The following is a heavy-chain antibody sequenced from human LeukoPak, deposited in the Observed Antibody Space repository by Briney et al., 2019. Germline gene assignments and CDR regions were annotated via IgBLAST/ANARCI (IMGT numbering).Heavy chain of an antibody. V-gene: IGHV3-15*01. CDR2: IKSKTDGGTT. CDR1: GFTFSNAW. Sequence: GGSLRLSCAASGFTFSNAWMSWVRQAPGKGLEWVGRIKSKTDGGTTDYAAPVKGRFTISRDDSKNTLYLQMNSLKTEDTAVYYCTTGIAAAGNHDYWGQGTLGTVSS. J-gene: IGHJ4*02. CDR3: TTGIAAAGNHDY. D-gene: IGHD6-13*01.